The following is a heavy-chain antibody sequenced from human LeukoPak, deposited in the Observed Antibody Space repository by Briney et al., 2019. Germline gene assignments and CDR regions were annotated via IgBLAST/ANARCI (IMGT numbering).Heavy chain of an antibody. CDR2: IIPILGIA. CDR1: GGTFSSYA. CDR3: ARYCSSTSCEHFDY. D-gene: IGHD2-2*01. Sequence: SVKVSCKASGGTFSSYAISWVRQAPGQGLEWMGRIIPILGIANYAQKFQGRVTITADKSTSTAYMELSSLRSEDTAVYYCARYCSSTSCEHFDYWGQGTLVTVSS. J-gene: IGHJ4*02. V-gene: IGHV1-69*04.